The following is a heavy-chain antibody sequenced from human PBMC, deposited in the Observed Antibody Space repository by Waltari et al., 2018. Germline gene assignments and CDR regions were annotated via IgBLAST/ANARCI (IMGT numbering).Heavy chain of an antibody. CDR3: ANPLKVDDAFDI. Sequence: EVQLLESGGGLVQPGGSLRLSCAASGFTFRSYAMSWVRQAPGKGLEWVSAISGSGGSTYYADSVKGRFTISRDNSKNTLYLQMNSLRAEDTAVYYCANPLKVDDAFDIWGQGTMVTVSS. V-gene: IGHV3-23*01. CDR2: ISGSGGST. D-gene: IGHD1-26*01. CDR1: GFTFRSYA. J-gene: IGHJ3*02.